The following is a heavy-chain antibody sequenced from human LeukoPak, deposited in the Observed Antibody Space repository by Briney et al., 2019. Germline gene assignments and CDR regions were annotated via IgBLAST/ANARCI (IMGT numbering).Heavy chain of an antibody. D-gene: IGHD2-2*01. J-gene: IGHJ4*02. Sequence: SETLSLTCTVSGGSISSSNYYWSWIRQPPGKGLEWIGYIYYSGSTYYNPSLKSRVTISVDTSKNQFSLKLSSVTAADTAVYYCARRGRPAATRGYFDYWGQGTLVTVSS. CDR2: IYYSGST. CDR3: ARRGRPAATRGYFDY. V-gene: IGHV4-39*01. CDR1: GGSISSSNYY.